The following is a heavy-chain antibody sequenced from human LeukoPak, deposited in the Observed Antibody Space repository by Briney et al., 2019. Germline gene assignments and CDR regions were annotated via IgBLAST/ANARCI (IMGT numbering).Heavy chain of an antibody. Sequence: SETLSLTCTVSNYPISGSHYWGWIRQPPGKGLEWIGSICHSGGSTFYNPSLESRITMSVDASKNQFSLKLNSVTAADTAVYYCARDHTTLTGHIQYFDPWGQGTLVTVSS. CDR3: ARDHTTLTGHIQYFDP. CDR2: ICHSGGST. CDR1: NYPISGSHY. D-gene: IGHD1-20*01. V-gene: IGHV4-38-2*02. J-gene: IGHJ5*02.